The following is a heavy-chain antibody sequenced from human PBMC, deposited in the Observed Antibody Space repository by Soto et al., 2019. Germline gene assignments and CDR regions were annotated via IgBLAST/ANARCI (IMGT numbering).Heavy chain of an antibody. V-gene: IGHV3-30*03. CDR3: ATALASPYGMDV. J-gene: IGHJ6*02. Sequence: PGGSLRLSCAASGFTFSSYGMHWVRQAPGKGLEWVAVISYDGSNKYYADSVKGRFTISRDNSKNTLYLQMNSLRAEDTAVYYCATALASPYGMDVSSQGTTVTVSS. CDR2: ISYDGSNK. CDR1: GFTFSSYG.